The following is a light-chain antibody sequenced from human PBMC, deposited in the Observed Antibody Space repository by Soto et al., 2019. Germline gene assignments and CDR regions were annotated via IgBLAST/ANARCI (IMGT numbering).Light chain of an antibody. J-gene: IGKJ5*01. CDR3: QQSYSTPSIT. Sequence: DIQMTQSPPSLSASVGDRVTITCRASQNINNYLNWYQQKPGKAPKLLIYGASNLQGGVPSRFSGGGSGTDFTLTISSLQPEDFTTYYCQQSYSTPSITFGQGTRLEIK. V-gene: IGKV1-39*01. CDR1: QNINNY. CDR2: GAS.